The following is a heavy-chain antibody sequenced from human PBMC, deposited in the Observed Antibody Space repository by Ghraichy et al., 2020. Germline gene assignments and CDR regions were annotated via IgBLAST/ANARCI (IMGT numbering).Heavy chain of an antibody. J-gene: IGHJ4*02. CDR1: GGSISSSSYY. CDR3: ARPTSSSYGYYFDY. D-gene: IGHD5-18*01. CDR2: IYYSGST. V-gene: IGHV4-39*01. Sequence: SETLSLTCTVSGGSISSSSYYWGWIRQPPGKGLECIGSIYYSGSTYYNPSLKSRVTISVDTSKNQFSLRLSSVTAADTAVYYCARPTSSSYGYYFDYWGQGTLVTVSS.